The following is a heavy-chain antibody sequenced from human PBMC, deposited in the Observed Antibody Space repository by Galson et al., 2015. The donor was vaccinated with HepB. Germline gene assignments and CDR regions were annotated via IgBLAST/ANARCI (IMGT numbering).Heavy chain of an antibody. CDR1: GFTFSSYW. Sequence: SLRLSCAASGFTFSSYWMHWVRQAPGKGLVWVSRINNDGSSTSYADSVKGRFTISRDNAKNTLYLQMNSLRAEDTAVYYCARDRDLLWFGELLFDYYGMDVWGQGTTVTVSS. CDR2: INNDGSST. CDR3: ARDRDLLWFGELLFDYYGMDV. D-gene: IGHD3-10*01. J-gene: IGHJ6*02. V-gene: IGHV3-74*01.